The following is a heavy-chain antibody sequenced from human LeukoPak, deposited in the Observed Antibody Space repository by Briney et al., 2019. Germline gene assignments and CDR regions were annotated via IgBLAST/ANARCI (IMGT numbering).Heavy chain of an antibody. J-gene: IGHJ4*02. CDR3: ARGTPAPWYYYDSSGYSTPGY. CDR2: INPNSGGT. Sequence: VSVKVSCKASGYTFTGYYMHWVRQAPGQGLEWMGWINPNSGGTNYAQKFQGRVTMTRDTSISTAYMELSRLRSDDTAVYYCARGTPAPWYYYDSSGYSTPGYWGQGTLVTVSS. CDR1: GYTFTGYY. D-gene: IGHD3-22*01. V-gene: IGHV1-2*02.